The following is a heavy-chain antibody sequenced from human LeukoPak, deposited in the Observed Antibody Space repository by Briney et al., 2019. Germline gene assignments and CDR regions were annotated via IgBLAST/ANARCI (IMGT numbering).Heavy chain of an antibody. J-gene: IGHJ4*02. CDR1: GFTFSSYA. CDR2: ISGRGGST. V-gene: IGHV3-23*01. Sequence: GGSLRLSCAASGFTFSSYAMSWVRQAPGKGLEWVSAISGRGGSTYYADSVKGRFTISRDNSKNTLYLQMNSLRAEDTAVYYCAKDHRLDQYYDFWSGYYFDYWGQGTLVTVSS. CDR3: AKDHRLDQYYDFWSGYYFDY. D-gene: IGHD3-3*01.